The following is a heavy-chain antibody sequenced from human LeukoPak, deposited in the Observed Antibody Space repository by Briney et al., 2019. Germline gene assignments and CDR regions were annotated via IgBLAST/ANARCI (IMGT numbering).Heavy chain of an antibody. V-gene: IGHV1-46*01. J-gene: IGHJ5*02. CDR3: ARAKGLWSGYSSGNWFDH. CDR2: INASVCRR. CDR1: VYTFTSYY. Sequence: ASVNVSCKASVYTFTSYYMLWVQLAPPQRLEWTGIINASVCRRDYAQQFQRQVSMTRDTSTGTVSMELSSLRSEDTGVYYCARAKGLWSGYSSGNWFDHWGQGTLVTVSS. D-gene: IGHD3-3*01.